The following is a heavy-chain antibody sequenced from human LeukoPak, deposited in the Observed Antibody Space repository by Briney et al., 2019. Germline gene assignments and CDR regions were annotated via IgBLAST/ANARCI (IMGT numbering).Heavy chain of an antibody. CDR1: GFTFSSYA. Sequence: GGSLRLSCTTSGFTFSSYALSWVRKAPGKGLEWVSGIRVSGSTYYPDSVTGRFTISRDNAKNSLYLQMNNLRAEDTAMYYCAREFNSFLFDCSGGQCLFMSWGQGVLITVSS. CDR3: AREFNSFLFDCSGGQCLFMS. V-gene: IGHV3-23*01. J-gene: IGHJ4*02. D-gene: IGHD2-15*01. CDR2: IRVSGST.